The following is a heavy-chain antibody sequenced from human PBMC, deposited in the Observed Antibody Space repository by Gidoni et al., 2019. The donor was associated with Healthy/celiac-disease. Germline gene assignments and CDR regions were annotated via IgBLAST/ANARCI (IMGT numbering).Heavy chain of an antibody. CDR1: GFTFSSYA. CDR3: ARDGGGHYFDY. CDR2: ISYDGSNK. V-gene: IGHV3-30-3*01. J-gene: IGHJ4*02. Sequence: QVQLVESGGGVVQPGRSLRLSCAASGFTFSSYAMHWVRQAPGKGLEWVAVISYDGSNKYYADSVKGRFTISRDNSKNTLYLQMNSLRAEDTAVYYCARDGGGHYFDYWGQGTLVTVSS.